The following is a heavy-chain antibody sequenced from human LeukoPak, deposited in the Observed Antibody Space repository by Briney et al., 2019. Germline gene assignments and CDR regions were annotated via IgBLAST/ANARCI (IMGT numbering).Heavy chain of an antibody. CDR1: GFIFSDYA. V-gene: IGHV3-23*01. Sequence: GGSLRLSCAASGFIFSDYAMTWVRQAPGKGLEWVSAISGSGGSTYYADSVKGRFTISRDNSKNTLYLQMNSLRAEDTAVYYCATFNRGGDSSRGHYWGQGTLVTVSS. CDR2: ISGSGGST. J-gene: IGHJ4*02. CDR3: ATFNRGGDSSRGHY. D-gene: IGHD6-13*01.